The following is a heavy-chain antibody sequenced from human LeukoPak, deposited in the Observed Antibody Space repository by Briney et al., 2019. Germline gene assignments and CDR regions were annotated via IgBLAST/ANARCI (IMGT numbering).Heavy chain of an antibody. CDR3: GKWNLSCSSSGCRNWFDP. CDR1: GFTFSNSW. V-gene: IGHV3-7*01. J-gene: IGHJ5*02. Sequence: GGSLRLSCAASGFTFSNSWMSWVRQAPGKGLEWVATIKPDGSAQYYADSVKGRFTISRDNSKNTLSLQMNSLRGDDTAVSYEGKWNLSCSSSGCRNWFDPWGQGTLVTVSS. CDR2: IKPDGSAQ. D-gene: IGHD2-2*01.